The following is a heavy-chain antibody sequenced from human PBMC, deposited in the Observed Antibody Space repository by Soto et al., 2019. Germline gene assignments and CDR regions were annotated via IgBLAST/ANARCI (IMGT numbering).Heavy chain of an antibody. J-gene: IGHJ6*02. V-gene: IGHV1-69*06. CDR2: IIPIFGTA. Sequence: SVKVSCKASGGTFSSYAISWVRQAPGQGLEWMGGIIPIFGTANYAQKFQGRVTITADKSTSTAYTELSSLRSEDTAVYYCARAPRGYSGYDYPPGFIYGMDVWGQGTTVTVSS. CDR1: GGTFSSYA. D-gene: IGHD5-12*01. CDR3: ARAPRGYSGYDYPPGFIYGMDV.